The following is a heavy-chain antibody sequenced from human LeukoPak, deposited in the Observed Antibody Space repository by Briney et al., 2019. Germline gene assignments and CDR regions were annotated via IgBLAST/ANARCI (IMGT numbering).Heavy chain of an antibody. Sequence: PGGSLRLSCAASGFAVKSSYMNWVRQAPGKGLEWVSVLYAGGESYYADSVLGRFTISRDKSNNTVFLEMNSLTADDTAVYFCARDSAGNQYSSGNFDLWGRGTLVTVSS. CDR2: LYAGGES. D-gene: IGHD3-10*01. V-gene: IGHV3-53*01. J-gene: IGHJ4*02. CDR3: ARDSAGNQYSSGNFDL. CDR1: GFAVKSSY.